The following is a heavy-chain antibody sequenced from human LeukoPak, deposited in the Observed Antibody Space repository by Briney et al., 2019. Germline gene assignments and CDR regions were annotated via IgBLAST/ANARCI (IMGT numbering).Heavy chain of an antibody. CDR1: GFTFSKYW. CDR3: ARVSRDDSAA. V-gene: IGHV3-74*01. D-gene: IGHD3-22*01. Sequence: LPGGSLRLSCAASGFTFSKYWMLWVRQAPGKGLESVSRINTDGTVTTYADSVKGRFTVSRDNGKKSLYLEMSSLRVEDTAIYYCARVSRDDSAAWGQGTLVTVSS. CDR2: INTDGTVT. J-gene: IGHJ5*02.